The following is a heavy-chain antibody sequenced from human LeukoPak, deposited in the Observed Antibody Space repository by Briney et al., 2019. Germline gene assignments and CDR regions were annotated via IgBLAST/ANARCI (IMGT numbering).Heavy chain of an antibody. Sequence: PSETLSLTCTVSGGYISSYYWSWIRQPPGKGLEWIGYMYYSGRTNYNPSLKSRVAISINTSKNQFSLRLSSVTAADTAVYYCARGSDYGDYWGQGTLVTVSS. CDR1: GGYISSYY. CDR3: ARGSDYGDY. J-gene: IGHJ4*02. V-gene: IGHV4-59*01. D-gene: IGHD3-3*01. CDR2: MYYSGRT.